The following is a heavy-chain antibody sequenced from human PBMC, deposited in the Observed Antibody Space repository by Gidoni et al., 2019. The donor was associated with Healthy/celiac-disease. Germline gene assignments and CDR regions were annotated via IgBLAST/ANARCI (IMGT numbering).Heavy chain of an antibody. V-gene: IGHV1-69*01. Sequence: QVQLVQSGAEVKKPGSSVKVTCKASGGTFSSYDISWGRQAPGQGLEWMGGIIPIFGTANYAQKFQGRVTITADESTSTAYMELSSLRSEDTAVYYCAGAFFNCGGDCYYYYYYGMDVWGQGTTVTVSS. CDR3: AGAFFNCGGDCYYYYYYGMDV. CDR1: GGTFSSYD. CDR2: IIPIFGTA. J-gene: IGHJ6*02. D-gene: IGHD2-21*02.